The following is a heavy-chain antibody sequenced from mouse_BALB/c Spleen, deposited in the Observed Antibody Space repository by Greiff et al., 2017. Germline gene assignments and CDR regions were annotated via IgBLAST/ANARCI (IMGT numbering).Heavy chain of an antibody. D-gene: IGHD2-1*01. Sequence: VQLKESGPELVKPGASVKISCKASGYTFTDYNMHWVKQSHGKSLEWIGYIYPYNGGTGYNQKFKSKATLTVDNSSSTAYMELRSLTSEDSAVYYCANGNYLYYFDYGGQGTTLTVSS. V-gene: IGHV1S29*02. J-gene: IGHJ2*01. CDR3: ANGNYLYYFDY. CDR2: IYPYNGGT. CDR1: GYTFTDYN.